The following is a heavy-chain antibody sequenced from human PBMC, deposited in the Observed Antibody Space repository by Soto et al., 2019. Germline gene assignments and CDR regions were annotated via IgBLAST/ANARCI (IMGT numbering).Heavy chain of an antibody. Sequence: PSETLSLTCTVSGGSISSYYWTWIRQAPGKGLEWIGYINYSGSTNSNPSLKSRVTISVDTSKNQFSLKLSSVTAADAAVYYWAGGGGYSYGMFDYWGQGILVTVSS. CDR3: AGGGGYSYGMFDY. CDR2: INYSGST. J-gene: IGHJ4*02. V-gene: IGHV4-59*01. D-gene: IGHD5-18*01. CDR1: GGSISSYY.